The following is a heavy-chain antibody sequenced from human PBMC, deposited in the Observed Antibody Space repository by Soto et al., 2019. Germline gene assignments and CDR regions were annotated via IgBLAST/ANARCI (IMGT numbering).Heavy chain of an antibody. V-gene: IGHV1-69*13. D-gene: IGHD6-19*01. Sequence: ASVKVSCKASGGTFSSYAISWVRQAPGQGLEWMGGIIPIFGTANYAQKFQGRVTITADESTSTAYMELSSLRSEDTAVYYCARGRNTNKRYSSGWYTKSRYYYYGMDVWGQGTTVTVSS. CDR1: GGTFSSYA. CDR2: IIPIFGTA. J-gene: IGHJ6*02. CDR3: ARGRNTNKRYSSGWYTKSRYYYYGMDV.